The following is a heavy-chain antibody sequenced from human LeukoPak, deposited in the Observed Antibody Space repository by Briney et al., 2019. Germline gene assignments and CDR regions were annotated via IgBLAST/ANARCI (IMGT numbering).Heavy chain of an antibody. CDR2: ISSSGSTI. CDR1: GFTFSSYE. Sequence: QAGGSLRLSCAASGFTFSSYEMNWVRQAPGKGLEWVSYISSSGSTIYYADSVKGRFTISRDNAKNSLYLQMNSLRAEDTAVYYCARDRTILYYYYMDVWGKGTTVTVSS. D-gene: IGHD1-1*01. CDR3: ARDRTILYYYYMDV. J-gene: IGHJ6*03. V-gene: IGHV3-48*03.